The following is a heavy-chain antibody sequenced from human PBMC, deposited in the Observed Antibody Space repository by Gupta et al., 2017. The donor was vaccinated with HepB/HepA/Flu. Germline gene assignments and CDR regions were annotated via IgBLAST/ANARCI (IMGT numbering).Heavy chain of an antibody. V-gene: IGHV3-15*01. D-gene: IGHD6-13*01. Sequence: EAQLVESGGGLVKPGGSLRLSCAGTGFTFSNAWMTWVRQAPGKGLEWVGRIKSKYDGGTTDYAAPVKGRFTILRDDAKDTLYMQMNSLKTEDTAVYYGTTGVGVAAALDGGQGTLVTVSS. J-gene: IGHJ4*02. CDR2: IKSKYDGGTT. CDR3: TTGVGVAAALD. CDR1: GFTFSNAW.